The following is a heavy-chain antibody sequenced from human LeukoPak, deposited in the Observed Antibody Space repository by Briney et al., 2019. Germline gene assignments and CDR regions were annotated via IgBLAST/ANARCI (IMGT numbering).Heavy chain of an antibody. J-gene: IGHJ4*02. CDR2: INQDGSGK. V-gene: IGHV3-7*01. CDR3: AMNWNVPPRDY. D-gene: IGHD1-1*01. CDR1: GITFRSYW. Sequence: PGGSLRLSCAASGITFRSYWMNWVRQAPGKGLEWVASINQDGSGKNYVDSVKGRFTVSGDNAKKYLQMNSLRAEDTAVYYRAMNWNVPPRDYWGQGTLVTVSS.